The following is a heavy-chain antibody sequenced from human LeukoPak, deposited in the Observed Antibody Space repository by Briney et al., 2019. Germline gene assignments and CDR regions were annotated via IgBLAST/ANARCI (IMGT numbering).Heavy chain of an antibody. CDR1: GGTFSSYA. D-gene: IGHD1-7*01. V-gene: IGHV1-69*05. CDR2: IIPIFGTA. CDR3: ARVGLELRHNYYYHMDV. Sequence: SVKVSCKASGGTFSSYAISWVRQAPGQGLEWMGGIIPIFGTANYAQKFQGRVTITTDESTSTAYMELSSLRSEDTAVYYCARVGLELRHNYYYHMDVWGKGTTVTVSS. J-gene: IGHJ6*03.